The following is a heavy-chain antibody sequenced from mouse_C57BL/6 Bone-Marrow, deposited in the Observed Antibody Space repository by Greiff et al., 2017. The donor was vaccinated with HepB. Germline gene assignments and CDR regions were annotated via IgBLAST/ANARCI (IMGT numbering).Heavy chain of an antibody. J-gene: IGHJ2*01. Sequence: VQLQQSGPELVKPGASVKISCKASGYAFSSSWMNWVKQRPGKGLEWIGRIYPGDGDTNYNGKFKGKATLTAEKSSSTAYMQLSSLTSEDSAVYFCARYDYGSSSYYFDYWGQGTTLTVSS. CDR1: GYAFSSSW. CDR2: IYPGDGDT. D-gene: IGHD1-1*01. V-gene: IGHV1-82*01. CDR3: ARYDYGSSSYYFDY.